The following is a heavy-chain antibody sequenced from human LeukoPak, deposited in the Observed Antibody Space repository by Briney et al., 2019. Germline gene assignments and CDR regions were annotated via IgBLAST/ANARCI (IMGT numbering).Heavy chain of an antibody. J-gene: IGHJ4*02. D-gene: IGHD2-2*01. CDR3: ARWIVVVPAAPSFGY. CDR1: GGSISSGGYY. CDR2: IYYSGST. Sequence: PSQTLSLTCTVSGGSISSGGYYWSWIRQHPGKGLEWIGYIYYSGSTYYNPSLKSRVTISVDTSKNQFSLKLSSVTAADTAVYYCARWIVVVPAAPSFGYWGQGTLVTVSS. V-gene: IGHV4-31*03.